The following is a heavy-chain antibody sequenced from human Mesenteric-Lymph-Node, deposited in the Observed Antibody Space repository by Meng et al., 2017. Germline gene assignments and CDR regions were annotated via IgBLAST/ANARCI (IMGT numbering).Heavy chain of an antibody. J-gene: IGHJ4*02. D-gene: IGHD2-2*01. V-gene: IGHV3-74*01. Sequence: GESLKISCVASGFTFSSYWIHWVRQTPGKGLVWVSHINSDGIDTTYADSVKGRFTISRDNAKNSLYLQMNSLRAEDTAVYYCARDPAGPTDTFDYWGQGTLVTVSS. CDR2: INSDGIDT. CDR3: ARDPAGPTDTFDY. CDR1: GFTFSSYW.